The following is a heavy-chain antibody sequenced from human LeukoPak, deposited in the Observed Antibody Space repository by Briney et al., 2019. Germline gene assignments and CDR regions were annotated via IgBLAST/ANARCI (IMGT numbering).Heavy chain of an antibody. CDR2: IKEDRSEK. Sequence: PGGSLRLSCAASGFTFSNYWMNWVRQAPGKGLEWVAKIKEDRSEKYYVDSVKGRFTVSRDDARNPLYLQMNSLRAEDTAVYYCARFRDAFDIWGQGTMVTVSS. CDR1: GFTFSNYW. V-gene: IGHV3-7*05. J-gene: IGHJ3*02. CDR3: ARFRDAFDI.